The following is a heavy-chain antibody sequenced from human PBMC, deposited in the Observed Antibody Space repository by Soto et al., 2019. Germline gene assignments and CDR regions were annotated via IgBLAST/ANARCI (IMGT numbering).Heavy chain of an antibody. CDR1: GYTFTGYY. J-gene: IGHJ6*02. V-gene: IGHV1-2*04. CDR3: ARGGVVDCSSTSCYTRHYYYYYGMDV. CDR2: INPNSGGT. Sequence: ASVKVSCKASGYTFTGYYMHWVRQALGQGLEWMGWINPNSGGTNYAQKFQGWVTMTRDTSISTAYMELSRLRSDDTAVYYCARGGVVDCSSTSCYTRHYYYYYGMDVWGQGTTVTVSS. D-gene: IGHD2-2*02.